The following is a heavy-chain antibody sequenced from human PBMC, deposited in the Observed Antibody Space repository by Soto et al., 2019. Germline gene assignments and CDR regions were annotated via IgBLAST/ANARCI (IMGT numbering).Heavy chain of an antibody. CDR1: GFTFSSYS. CDR2: ISSSSSYI. D-gene: IGHD3-3*01. Sequence: EVQLVESGGGLVKPGGSLRLSCAASGFTFSSYSMNWVRQAPGKGLEWVSSISSSSSYIYYADSVKGRFTISRDNAKNSLYLQMNSLRAEDTAVYYCARDLGGSYYFWSGYYPYFDYWGQGTLVTVSS. CDR3: ARDLGGSYYFWSGYYPYFDY. J-gene: IGHJ4*02. V-gene: IGHV3-21*01.